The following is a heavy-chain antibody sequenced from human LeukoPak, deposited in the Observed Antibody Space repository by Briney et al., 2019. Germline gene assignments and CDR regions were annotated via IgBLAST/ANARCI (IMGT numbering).Heavy chain of an antibody. J-gene: IGHJ6*03. CDR2: IYYSGST. V-gene: IGHV4-59*01. Sequence: SETLSLTCTVSGGSISSYYWSWIRQPPGKGLEWIGYIYYSGSTNYNPSLKSRVTISVDTTKNQFSLKLSSVAAADTAVYYCARGHDFWSGPHYYYYYMDVWGKGTTVTVSS. CDR1: GGSISSYY. CDR3: ARGHDFWSGPHYYYYYMDV. D-gene: IGHD3-3*01.